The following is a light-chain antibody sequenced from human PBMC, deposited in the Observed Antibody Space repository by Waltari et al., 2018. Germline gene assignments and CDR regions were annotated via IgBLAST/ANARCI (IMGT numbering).Light chain of an antibody. J-gene: IGKJ4*01. CDR2: DAS. Sequence: ELVLTQSPATLSLSPGERATLPCRASQSVGNYLAWYQQKPGQAPRLLIYDASNRATGIPARFSGSGSGTDFTLTISSLEPEDFAVYYCQQRSNWLTFGGGTKVEIK. V-gene: IGKV3-11*01. CDR3: QQRSNWLT. CDR1: QSVGNY.